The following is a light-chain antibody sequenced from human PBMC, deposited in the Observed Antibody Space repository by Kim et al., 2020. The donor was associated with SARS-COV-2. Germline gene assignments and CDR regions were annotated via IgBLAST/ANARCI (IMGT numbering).Light chain of an antibody. V-gene: IGLV10-54*01. CDR2: RNF. CDR3: SAWDRGLGAWV. Sequence: QPATLTCPGNGDNVCFLGAAWLQQHQGHPPKLLSYRNFSRPSDVSERLAASRSGISASLTITGLQPEDEADYYCSAWDRGLGAWVFGGGTQLTVL. J-gene: IGLJ3*02. CDR1: GDNVCFLG.